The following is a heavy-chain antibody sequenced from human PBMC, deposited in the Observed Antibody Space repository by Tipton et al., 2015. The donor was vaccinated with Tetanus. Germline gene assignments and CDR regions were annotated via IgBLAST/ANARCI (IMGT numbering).Heavy chain of an antibody. V-gene: IGHV4-30-4*01. D-gene: IGHD5-18*01. Sequence: LRLSCNVSGGSINTGDYYWSWIRQSPGKGLEWIGHVYYSGRTYYNPPLKSRVTISADMSKNQFSSKLTSVTAADTATYYCARMGFTYGQVVYWGQGTLVTVAS. CDR3: ARMGFTYGQVVY. CDR2: VYYSGRT. J-gene: IGHJ4*02. CDR1: GGSINTGDYY.